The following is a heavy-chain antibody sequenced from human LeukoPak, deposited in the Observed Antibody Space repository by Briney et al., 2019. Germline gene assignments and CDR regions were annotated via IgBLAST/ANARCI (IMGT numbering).Heavy chain of an antibody. CDR2: ISSSSSYI. Sequence: GGSLGLSCAASGFTFSSYSMNWVRQAPGKGLEWVSSISSSSSYIYYADSVKGRFTISRDNAKNSLYLQMNSLRAEDTAVYYCARVSSMGAVYYFDYWGQGTLVTVSS. V-gene: IGHV3-21*01. J-gene: IGHJ4*02. CDR1: GFTFSSYS. D-gene: IGHD1-26*01. CDR3: ARVSSMGAVYYFDY.